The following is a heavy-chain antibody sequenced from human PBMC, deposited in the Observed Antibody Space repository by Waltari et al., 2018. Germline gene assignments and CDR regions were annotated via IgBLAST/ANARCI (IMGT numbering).Heavy chain of an antibody. CDR2: VYDRGST. CDR3: ASDSSGYNFPFDY. V-gene: IGHV4-59*01. CDR1: GGPMRSYH. Sequence: HLQESGPGLVKTSETLSLTCTVSGGPMRSYHWSWIRQAPGKGLEWIGYVYDRGSTDYNPSLKSRFTMSVDSSKSQFSLNLTSVTAADTAVYYCASDSSGYNFPFDYWGQGILVTVSS. D-gene: IGHD3-22*01. J-gene: IGHJ4*02.